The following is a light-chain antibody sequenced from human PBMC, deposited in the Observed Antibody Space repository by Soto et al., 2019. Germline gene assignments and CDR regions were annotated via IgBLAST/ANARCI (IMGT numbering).Light chain of an antibody. CDR2: GVS. V-gene: IGLV2-14*01. CDR3: TSYTTSNTLYL. CDR1: SSDIGDNDY. Sequence: QSALTQPASVSRSPGQSITISCTGTSSDIGDNDYVSWYQQHPDKAPKLMIYGVSNRPSGVSNRFSGSKSGNTASLTISGLQAEDEADYYCTSYTTSNTLYLFGTGTKVTV. J-gene: IGLJ1*01.